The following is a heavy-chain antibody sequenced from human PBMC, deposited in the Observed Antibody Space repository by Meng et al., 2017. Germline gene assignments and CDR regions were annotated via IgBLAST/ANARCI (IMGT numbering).Heavy chain of an antibody. CDR1: GFTFSSYA. CDR3: ASFYDIPNWFDP. CDR2: ISYDGSNK. D-gene: IGHD3-9*01. Sequence: GESLKIPCAASGFTFSSYAMHWVRQAPGKGLEWVAVISYDGSNKYYADSVKGRFTISRDNSKNTLYLQMNSLRAEDTAVYYCASFYDIPNWFDPWGQGTLVTVSS. V-gene: IGHV3-30*01. J-gene: IGHJ5*02.